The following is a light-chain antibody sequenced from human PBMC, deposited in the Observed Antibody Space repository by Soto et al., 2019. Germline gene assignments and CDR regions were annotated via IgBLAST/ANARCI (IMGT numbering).Light chain of an antibody. CDR2: GAS. J-gene: IGKJ2*01. V-gene: IGKV3-20*01. Sequence: EIVLTQSPGTLSLSQGERATLSCRASQSVSSSYLAWYQQKPGQAPSLLIYGASSRATGIPDRFSGSGSGTDFTLSISRLEPEAFAVYYCHQYGSAPYTFGQGTKLEIK. CDR1: QSVSSSY. CDR3: HQYGSAPYT.